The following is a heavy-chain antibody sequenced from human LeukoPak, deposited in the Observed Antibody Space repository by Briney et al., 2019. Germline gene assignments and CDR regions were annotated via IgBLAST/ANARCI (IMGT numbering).Heavy chain of an antibody. CDR2: VHYSGTA. CDR3: ARRLHYYDY. V-gene: IGHV4-39*01. CDR1: GGSIISSRDH. Sequence: SGTLSLTCSVSGGSIISSRDHWDWIRQPPGKGLEWIASVHYSGTAYYNPSLRSRVTISVDTSKNQFSLKVTSVTAADTAAYYCARRLHYYDYWGQGTLVSVSS. D-gene: IGHD2-21*02. J-gene: IGHJ4*02.